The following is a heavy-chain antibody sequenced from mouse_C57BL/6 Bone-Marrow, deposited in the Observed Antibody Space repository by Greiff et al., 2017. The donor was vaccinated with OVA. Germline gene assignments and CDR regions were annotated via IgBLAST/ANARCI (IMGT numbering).Heavy chain of an antibody. J-gene: IGHJ4*01. CDR3: TREDYYGSSYAHAMDY. D-gene: IGHD1-1*01. Sequence: EVQLVESGEGLVKPGGSLKLSCAASGFTFSSYAMSWVRQTPEKRLEWVAYISSGGDYIYYADTVKGRFTISRDNARNTLYLQMSSLKSEDTAMYYCTREDYYGSSYAHAMDYWGQGTSVTVSS. V-gene: IGHV5-9-1*02. CDR1: GFTFSSYA. CDR2: ISSGGDYI.